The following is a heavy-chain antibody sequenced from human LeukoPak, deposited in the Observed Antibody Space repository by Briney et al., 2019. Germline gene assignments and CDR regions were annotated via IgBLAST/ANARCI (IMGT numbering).Heavy chain of an antibody. V-gene: IGHV3-64D*06. J-gene: IGHJ4*02. CDR2: ISSDGVST. CDR1: GFSFSNYA. Sequence: GGSLRLSCSTSGFSFSNYAMHWVRQAPGKGLQYVSAISSDGVSTYYADSVKGRFTISGDNSKNTLYLQMSSLRAEDTAVYYCVKDKYRGYDSPFDYWGQGTLVTVSS. CDR3: VKDKYRGYDSPFDY. D-gene: IGHD5-12*01.